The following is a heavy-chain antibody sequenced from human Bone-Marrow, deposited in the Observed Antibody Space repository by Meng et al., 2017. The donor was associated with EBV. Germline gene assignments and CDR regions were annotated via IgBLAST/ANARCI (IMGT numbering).Heavy chain of an antibody. CDR3: ARVSGWLQPIDY. Sequence: QVQLPASGPGLVKPSQTLSLTCAVSGGSISSGGYYWSWIRQPPGKGLEWIGYIYYSGSTYYTPSLKSRVTISVDTSKNQFSLKLSSVTAADTAVYYCARVSGWLQPIDYWGQGTLVTVSS. CDR1: GGSISSGGYY. V-gene: IGHV4-30-4*01. J-gene: IGHJ4*02. D-gene: IGHD5-24*01. CDR2: IYYSGST.